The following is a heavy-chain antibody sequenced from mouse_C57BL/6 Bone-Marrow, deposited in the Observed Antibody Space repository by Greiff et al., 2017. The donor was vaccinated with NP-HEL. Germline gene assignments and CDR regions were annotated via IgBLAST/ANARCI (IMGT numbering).Heavy chain of an antibody. D-gene: IGHD1-1*01. V-gene: IGHV14-4*01. CDR2: IDPENGDT. Sequence: EVKLMESGAELVRPGASVKLSCTASGFNIKDDYMHWVKQRPEQGLEWIGWIDPENGDTEYASKFQGKATITADTSSNTAYLQLSSLTSEDTAVYYCTKGGILLRSFAYWGQGTLVTVSA. CDR1: GFNIKDDY. CDR3: TKGGILLRSFAY. J-gene: IGHJ3*01.